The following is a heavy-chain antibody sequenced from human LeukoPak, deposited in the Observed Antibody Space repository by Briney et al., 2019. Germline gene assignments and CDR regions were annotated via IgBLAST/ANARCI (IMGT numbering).Heavy chain of an antibody. Sequence: GSSVKLSCKASGGTFSSYAISWVRQATGQGLEWMRGMIPIFGTANYAQKCQGRVTITADESASTAYMELTSLRSEDTAVYYCARGNCSGGSCFSSCDYWGQGTLVTVSS. J-gene: IGHJ4*02. CDR2: MIPIFGTA. V-gene: IGHV1-69*01. D-gene: IGHD2-15*01. CDR1: GGTFSSYA. CDR3: ARGNCSGGSCFSSCDY.